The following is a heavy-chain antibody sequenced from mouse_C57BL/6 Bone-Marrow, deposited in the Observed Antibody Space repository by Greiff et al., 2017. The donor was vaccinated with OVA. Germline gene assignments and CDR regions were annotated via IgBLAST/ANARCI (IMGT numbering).Heavy chain of an antibody. V-gene: IGHV1-54*01. CDR1: GYAFTNYL. CDR2: INPGSGGT. J-gene: IGHJ1*03. D-gene: IGHD4-1*01. Sequence: QVQLQQSGAELVRPGPSVKVSCKASGYAFTNYLIEWVKQRPGQGLEWIGVINPGSGGTNYNEKFKGKATLTADKSSSTAYMQLSSLTSEDSAVYFCARRPGTWYFDVWGTGTTVTVSS. CDR3: ARRPGTWYFDV.